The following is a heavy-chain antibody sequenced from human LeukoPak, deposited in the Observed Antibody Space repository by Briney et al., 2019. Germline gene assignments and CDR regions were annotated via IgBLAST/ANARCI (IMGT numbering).Heavy chain of an antibody. D-gene: IGHD3-22*01. CDR2: IYHTGST. J-gene: IGHJ3*02. V-gene: IGHV4-4*02. CDR1: GGSISITNW. CDR3: ARRYFDSGGYSGRAFDI. Sequence: SETLSLTCAGSGGSISITNWWSWVRQPPGKGLEWLGEIYHTGSTNYNSSPKSRVTISVDKSKNQFSLKLSSVTAADTAVYYCARRYFDSGGYSGRAFDIWGQGTMVTVSS.